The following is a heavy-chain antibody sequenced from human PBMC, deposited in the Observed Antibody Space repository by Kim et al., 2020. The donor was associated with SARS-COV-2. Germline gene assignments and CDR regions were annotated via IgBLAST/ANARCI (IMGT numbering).Heavy chain of an antibody. J-gene: IGHJ4*02. D-gene: IGHD1-20*01. CDR2: ISAYNGNT. CDR3: ARDVGITGTGGVDY. V-gene: IGHV1-18*04. CDR1: GYTFTSYG. Sequence: ASVKVSCKASGYTFTSYGISWVRQAPGQGLEWMGWISAYNGNTNYAQKLQGRVTMTTDTSTSTAYMELRSLRSDDTAVYYCARDVGITGTGGVDYWGQGTLVTVSS.